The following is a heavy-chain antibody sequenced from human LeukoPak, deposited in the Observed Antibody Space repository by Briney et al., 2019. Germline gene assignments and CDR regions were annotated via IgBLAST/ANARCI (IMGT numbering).Heavy chain of an antibody. CDR2: ISYHGRNE. CDR3: ANHRGYSNGYNFDY. V-gene: IGHV3-30*04. CDR1: GFTFSSYA. J-gene: IGHJ4*02. Sequence: TGGSLRLSCAASGFTFSSYAMSWVRQAPGKGLEWLTVISYHGRNEYYADSVTGRFTISRDNSKNTVSLQLNSLRVEDAAVYYCANHRGYSNGYNFDYWGQGTLVTVSS. D-gene: IGHD5-18*01.